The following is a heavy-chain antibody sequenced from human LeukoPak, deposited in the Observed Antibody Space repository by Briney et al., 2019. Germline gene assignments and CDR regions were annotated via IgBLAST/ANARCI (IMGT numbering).Heavy chain of an antibody. J-gene: IGHJ4*02. D-gene: IGHD6-19*01. V-gene: IGHV4-39*07. CDR1: GGSISSSSYY. Sequence: SETLSLTCTVSGGSISSSSYYWGWIRQPPGKGLEWIGSIYYSGSTYYNPSLKSRVTISVDTSKNQFSLKLSSVTAADTAVYYCARGHNFRSMKSSGWYRAPLDYWGQGTLVTVSS. CDR3: ARGHNFRSMKSSGWYRAPLDY. CDR2: IYYSGST.